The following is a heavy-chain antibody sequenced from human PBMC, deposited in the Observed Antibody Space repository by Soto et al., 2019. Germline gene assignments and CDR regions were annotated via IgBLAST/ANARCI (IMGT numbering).Heavy chain of an antibody. CDR3: ARKVATFFFDS. Sequence: QVQLVQSGAEVKKPGASVKVSCKASGYILTDFYLHWVRQAPGQGLAWMGWINPDSGGTNYAQKFQGRVTMTRDTSINTAYLELSSLTSDDTAVYYCARKVATFFFDSWGQGTLVTVST. CDR1: GYILTDFY. J-gene: IGHJ4*02. D-gene: IGHD3-3*02. CDR2: INPDSGGT. V-gene: IGHV1-2*02.